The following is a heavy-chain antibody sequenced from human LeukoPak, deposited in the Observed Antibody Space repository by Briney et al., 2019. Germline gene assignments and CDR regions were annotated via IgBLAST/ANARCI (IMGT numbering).Heavy chain of an antibody. Sequence: GGSLRLSCAASGFTFSAYGVHWVRQAPGKGLEWVAFIRYDGRIKNYADSVKGRFTISRDNSKNTLYLQMNSLTTEDTSLYYCARNRAAAGDWLDPWGQGTPVIVSS. V-gene: IGHV3-30*02. J-gene: IGHJ5*02. CDR2: IRYDGRIK. CDR3: ARNRAAAGDWLDP. CDR1: GFTFSAYG. D-gene: IGHD6-13*01.